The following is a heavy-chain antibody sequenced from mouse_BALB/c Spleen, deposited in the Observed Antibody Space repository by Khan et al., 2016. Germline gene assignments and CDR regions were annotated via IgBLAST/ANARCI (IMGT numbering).Heavy chain of an antibody. CDR2: ISTYYGNT. D-gene: IGHD2-14*01. V-gene: IGHV1S137*01. Sequence: QVQLQQSGPELVRPGVSVKISCKGSGYTFTDYAMHWVKQSHAKSLEWIGVISTYYGNTNYNQKFKGKATMTVDKSSSTAYMELARLTSEDSAIYYCARVGGYRYDEARYFDVWGAGTTVTVSS. CDR1: GYTFTDYA. J-gene: IGHJ1*01. CDR3: ARVGGYRYDEARYFDV.